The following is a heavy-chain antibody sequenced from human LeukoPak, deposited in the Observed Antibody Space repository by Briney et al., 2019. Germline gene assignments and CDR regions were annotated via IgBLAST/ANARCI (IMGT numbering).Heavy chain of an antibody. Sequence: GGSLRLSCKASGFKFGEYSMSWVRQAPGKGLEWVSAISGSGGSTYYADSVKGRFTISRDNSKNTLYLQMNSLRAEDTAVYYCAKEGIAAAGRDGMDVWGKGTTVTISS. J-gene: IGHJ6*04. D-gene: IGHD6-13*01. CDR1: GFKFGEYS. CDR2: ISGSGGST. CDR3: AKEGIAAAGRDGMDV. V-gene: IGHV3-23*01.